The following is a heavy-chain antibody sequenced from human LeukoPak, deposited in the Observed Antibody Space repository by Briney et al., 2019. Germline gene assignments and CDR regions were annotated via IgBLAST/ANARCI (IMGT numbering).Heavy chain of an antibody. Sequence: SETLSLTCAVYGGSFSGYYWGWIRQPPGKGLEWIGEINHSGSTNYNPSLKSRVTISVDTSKNQFSLKLSSVTAADTAVYYCARAQQLVRGGFDYWGQGTLVTVSS. V-gene: IGHV4-34*01. CDR2: INHSGST. J-gene: IGHJ4*02. CDR3: ARAQQLVRGGFDY. CDR1: GGSFSGYY. D-gene: IGHD6-13*01.